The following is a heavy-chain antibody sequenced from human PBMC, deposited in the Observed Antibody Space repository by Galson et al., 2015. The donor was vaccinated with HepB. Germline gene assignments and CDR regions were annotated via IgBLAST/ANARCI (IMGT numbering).Heavy chain of an antibody. V-gene: IGHV4-4*02. CDR2: IYHSGST. CDR3: ASRIAARPGYFDY. CDR1: GGSISSSNW. D-gene: IGHD6-6*01. Sequence: SETLSLTCAVSGGSISSSNWWSWVRQPPGKGLEWIGEIYHSGSTNYNPSLKSRVTISVDKSKNQFSLKLSSVTAADTAVYYCASRIAARPGYFDYWGQGTLVTVSS. J-gene: IGHJ4*02.